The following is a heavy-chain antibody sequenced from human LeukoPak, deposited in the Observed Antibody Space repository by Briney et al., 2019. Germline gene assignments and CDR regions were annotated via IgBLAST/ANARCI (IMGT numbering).Heavy chain of an antibody. CDR1: GFTFSNAW. V-gene: IGHV3-15*01. J-gene: IGHJ4*02. CDR3: TTAPYCSSTSCYTVVDY. Sequence: GGSLRLSCAASGFTFSNAWMSWVRQAPGKGLEWVGRIKSKTDAGTTDYAAPVKGRFTISRDDSKNTLYLQMNSLKTEDTAVYYCTTAPYCSSTSCYTVVDYWGQGTLVTVSS. D-gene: IGHD2-2*02. CDR2: IKSKTDAGTT.